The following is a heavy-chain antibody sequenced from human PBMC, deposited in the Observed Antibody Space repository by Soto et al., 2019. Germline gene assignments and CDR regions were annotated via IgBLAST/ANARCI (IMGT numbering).Heavy chain of an antibody. V-gene: IGHV1-69*13. J-gene: IGHJ6*02. CDR1: GGTFSSYA. CDR2: IIPIFGTA. CDR3: ARLDDILTGFHYGMDV. Sequence: SVKVSCKASGGTFSSYAISWVRQAPGQGLEWMGGIIPIFGTANYAQKFQGRVTITADESTSTAYMELSSLRFEDTAVYYCARLDDILTGFHYGMDVWGQGTTVTVSS. D-gene: IGHD3-9*01.